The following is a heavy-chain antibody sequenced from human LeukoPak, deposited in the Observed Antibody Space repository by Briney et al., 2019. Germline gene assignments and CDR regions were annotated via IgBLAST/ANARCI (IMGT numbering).Heavy chain of an antibody. J-gene: IGHJ3*02. V-gene: IGHV3-21*01. D-gene: IGHD5-18*01. Sequence: PGGSLRLSCAASGFTFSSYSMNWVRQAPGKGLEWVSSISSSSSYIYYADSVKGRFTISRDNAKNSLYLQMNSLRAEDTAVYYCAREGQLPGGDVFDIWGQGTMVTVSS. CDR3: AREGQLPGGDVFDI. CDR1: GFTFSSYS. CDR2: ISSSSSYI.